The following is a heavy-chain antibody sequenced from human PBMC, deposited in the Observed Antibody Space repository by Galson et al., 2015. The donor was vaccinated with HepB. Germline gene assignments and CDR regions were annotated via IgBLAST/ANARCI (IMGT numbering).Heavy chain of an antibody. V-gene: IGHV1-3*01. D-gene: IGHD2-2*02. CDR1: GYTFTSYA. CDR3: ARFGVVPAAIRAFDY. Sequence: SVKVSCKASGYTFTSYAMHWVRQAPGQRLEWMGWINAGNGNTKYSQKFQGRVTITRDTSASTAYMELSSLRSEDTAVYYCARFGVVPAAIRAFDYWGQGTLVTVSS. CDR2: INAGNGNT. J-gene: IGHJ4*02.